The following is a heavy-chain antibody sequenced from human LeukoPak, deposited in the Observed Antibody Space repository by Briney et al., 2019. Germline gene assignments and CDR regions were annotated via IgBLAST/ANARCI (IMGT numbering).Heavy chain of an antibody. CDR3: ARVSVSGWLLQA. D-gene: IGHD2-21*01. V-gene: IGHV4-34*01. J-gene: IGHJ5*02. CDR1: GGSFSGYY. CDR2: INHSGST. Sequence: SETLSLTCAVYGGSFSGYYWSWIRQPPGKGLEWIGEINHSGSTNYNPSLKSRVTISVDTSKNQFSLKLSSVTAADTAVYYCARVSVSGWLLQAWGQGTLVTVSS.